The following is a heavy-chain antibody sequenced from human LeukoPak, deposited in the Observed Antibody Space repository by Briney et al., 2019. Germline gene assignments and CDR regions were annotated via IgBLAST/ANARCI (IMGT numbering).Heavy chain of an antibody. CDR2: ISYDGSNK. V-gene: IGHV3-30-3*01. CDR1: GFTFSSYA. D-gene: IGHD3-10*01. Sequence: GGSLRLSCAASGFTFSSYAMHWVRQAPGKGLEWVAVISYDGSNKYYADSVKGRFTISRDNSKNTLYLQMNSLRAEDTAVYYCARDPVVRFGELLVYFDYWGQGTLVTVSS. J-gene: IGHJ4*02. CDR3: ARDPVVRFGELLVYFDY.